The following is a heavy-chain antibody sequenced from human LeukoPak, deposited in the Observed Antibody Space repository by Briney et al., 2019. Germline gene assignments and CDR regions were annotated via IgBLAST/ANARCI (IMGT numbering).Heavy chain of an antibody. Sequence: SETLSLTCTVSGGSISSSSYYWGWIRQPPGKGLEWIGSIYYSGSTYYNPSLKSRVTIPVDTSKNQFSLKLSSVTAADTAVYYCANLKPNYYDSSGYYSPYYFDYWGQGTLVTVSS. J-gene: IGHJ4*02. CDR2: IYYSGST. CDR3: ANLKPNYYDSSGYYSPYYFDY. V-gene: IGHV4-39*01. D-gene: IGHD3-22*01. CDR1: GGSISSSSYY.